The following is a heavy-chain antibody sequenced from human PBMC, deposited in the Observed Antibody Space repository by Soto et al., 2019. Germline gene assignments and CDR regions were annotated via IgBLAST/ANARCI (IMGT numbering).Heavy chain of an antibody. D-gene: IGHD3-16*01. Sequence: QVQLVQSGDEVKKPGASVKVSCKASGYIFVNYGIAWVRQAPGQGLEWMGWISPYTGNTHSATKVQGRLTMTTDTSTSTAYMALGSLTSVDTAVYYCVMVDYYVTPTPQDVWGQGTTVTVSS. V-gene: IGHV1-18*01. CDR1: GYIFVNYG. CDR2: ISPYTGNT. J-gene: IGHJ6*02. CDR3: VMVDYYVTPTPQDV.